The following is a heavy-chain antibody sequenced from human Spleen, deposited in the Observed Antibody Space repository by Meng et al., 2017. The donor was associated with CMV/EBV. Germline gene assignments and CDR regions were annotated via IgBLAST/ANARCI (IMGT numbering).Heavy chain of an antibody. CDR3: AREQQPTRPGDYYGLDV. J-gene: IGHJ6*02. Sequence: GESLKISCAASGFAFNIYPMHWVRQAPGKGLDWVALISYDGNKKYYADSMKGRFTISRDNSKNTLYLQVNSLRPEDTAVYYCAREQQPTRPGDYYGLDVWGQGTTVTVSS. CDR1: GFAFNIYP. V-gene: IGHV3-30-3*01. D-gene: IGHD7-27*01. CDR2: ISYDGNKK.